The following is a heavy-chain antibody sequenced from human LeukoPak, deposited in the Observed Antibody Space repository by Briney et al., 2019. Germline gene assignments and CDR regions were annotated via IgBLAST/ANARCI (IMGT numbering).Heavy chain of an antibody. CDR2: INTNSGGT. V-gene: IGHV1-2*02. J-gene: IGHJ4*02. D-gene: IGHD2-15*01. CDR3: AREGYCSGASCLDY. Sequence: GASVKVSCKASGYTFTGYYMHWVRQAPGQGLEWMGWINTNSGGTNYAQKFQGRVTMTRGTSISTAYMELSRLRSDDTAVYYCAREGYCSGASCLDYWGQGTLVTVSS. CDR1: GYTFTGYY.